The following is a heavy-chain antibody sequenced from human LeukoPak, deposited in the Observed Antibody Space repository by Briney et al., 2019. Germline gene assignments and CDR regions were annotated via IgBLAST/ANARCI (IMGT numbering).Heavy chain of an antibody. CDR1: GFTFSSYW. CDR2: INTDGSST. D-gene: IGHD6-13*01. J-gene: IGHJ4*02. V-gene: IGHV3-74*01. Sequence: GGSLRLSCAASGFTFSSYWMHWVRQAPGKGLVWVSHINTDGSSTFYADSVKGRFTISRDNAENTLYLQMNSLRAEDTAVYYCARSLAAATLHDCWGQGTLVTVSS. CDR3: ARSLAAATLHDC.